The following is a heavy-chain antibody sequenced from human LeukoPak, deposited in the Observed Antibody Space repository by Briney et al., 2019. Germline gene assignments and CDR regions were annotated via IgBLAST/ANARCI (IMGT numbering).Heavy chain of an antibody. CDR3: ARDRSDFFDI. CDR2: ISYDGSNK. D-gene: IGHD2-21*02. V-gene: IGHV3-30*04. Sequence: PGRSLRLSCAASGFTFSSYAMHGVRQAPGKGLEWVAVISYDGSNKYYADSVKGRFTISRDNSKNTLYLQMNSLRAEDTAVYYCARDRSDFFDIWGQGTMVTVSS. CDR1: GFTFSSYA. J-gene: IGHJ3*02.